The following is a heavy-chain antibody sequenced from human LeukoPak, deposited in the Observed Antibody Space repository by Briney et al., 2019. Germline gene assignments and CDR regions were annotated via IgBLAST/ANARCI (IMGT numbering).Heavy chain of an antibody. Sequence: ASVTVSCTASGGTFSSYAISWVRQAPGQGLEWMGGIIPIFGTANYAQKFQGRVTITADESTSTAYMELSSLRSEDTAVYYCARGVGEYCSSTSCPNWFDPWGQGTLVTVSS. CDR2: IIPIFGTA. J-gene: IGHJ5*02. CDR3: ARGVGEYCSSTSCPNWFDP. V-gene: IGHV1-69*13. D-gene: IGHD2-2*01. CDR1: GGTFSSYA.